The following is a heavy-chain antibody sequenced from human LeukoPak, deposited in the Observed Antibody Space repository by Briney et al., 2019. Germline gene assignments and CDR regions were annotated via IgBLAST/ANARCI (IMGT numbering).Heavy chain of an antibody. CDR3: ARDGGYSSGYYRGLY. V-gene: IGHV1-46*01. J-gene: IGHJ4*02. CDR2: INPTSGST. CDR1: GYTFTSYF. Sequence: ASVKVSCKASGYTFTSYFLHWVRQAPGQGLEWLGIINPTSGSTTYAQKFLGRVTVTRDRSTSTVYMELNSLRSGDTAVYYCARDGGYSSGYYRGLYWGQGTLVTVSS. D-gene: IGHD6-19*01.